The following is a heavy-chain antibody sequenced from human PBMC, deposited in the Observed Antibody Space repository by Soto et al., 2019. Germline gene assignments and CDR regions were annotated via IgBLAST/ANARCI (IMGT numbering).Heavy chain of an antibody. V-gene: IGHV1-18*01. CDR3: ARSLVDYYDSSGYYIHDAFDI. J-gene: IGHJ3*02. D-gene: IGHD3-22*01. CDR1: GYTFTSYG. CDR2: INAYNGNT. Sequence: ASVKVSCKASGYTFTSYGISWVRQAPGQGLEWMGWINAYNGNTNYAQKLQGRVTMTTDTSTSTAYMELRSLRSDDTAVYYCARSLVDYYDSSGYYIHDAFDIWGQGTMVTVSS.